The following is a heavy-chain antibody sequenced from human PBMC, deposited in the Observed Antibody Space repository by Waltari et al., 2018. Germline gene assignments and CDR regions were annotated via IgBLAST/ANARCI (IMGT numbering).Heavy chain of an antibody. Sequence: EVQLVESGGGLVQPGRSLRLSCAASGFTFDDYAMHWVRQGPGKGLEWVSGISWNRCSIGYADSVKGRFTISRDNAKNSLYLQMNSLRAEDTALYYCVKDSSSGKTPTFDYWGQGTLVTVSS. CDR2: ISWNRCSI. D-gene: IGHD2-15*01. CDR1: GFTFDDYA. J-gene: IGHJ4*02. CDR3: VKDSSSGKTPTFDY. V-gene: IGHV3-9*01.